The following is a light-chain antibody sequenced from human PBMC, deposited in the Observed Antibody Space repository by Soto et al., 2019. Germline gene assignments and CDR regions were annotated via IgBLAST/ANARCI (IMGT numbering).Light chain of an antibody. CDR3: AAWDDSLSGRGV. J-gene: IGLJ2*01. CDR1: SSNIGSNY. CDR2: RNN. V-gene: IGLV1-47*01. Sequence: QSVLTQPPSASGTPGQRVTISCSGSSSNIGSNYVYWYQQLPGTAPKLVIYRNNQRPSGVPDRFSGSKSGTSASLAISGLRSEDEAGYYCAAWDDSLSGRGVFGGGTKLTVL.